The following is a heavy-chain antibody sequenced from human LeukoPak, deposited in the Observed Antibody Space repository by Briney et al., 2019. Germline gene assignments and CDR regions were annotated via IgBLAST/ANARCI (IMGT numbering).Heavy chain of an antibody. J-gene: IGHJ6*03. CDR2: IYYSGST. CDR3: ARHSWVPYDFWSVDYYYYMDV. CDR1: GGSISSSSYY. D-gene: IGHD3-3*01. V-gene: IGHV4-39*01. Sequence: SETLSLTCTVSGGSISSSSYYWGWIRQPPGKGLEWIGSIYYSGSTYYNPSLKSRVTISVDTSENQFSLKLSSVTAADTAVYYCARHSWVPYDFWSVDYYYYMDVWGKGATVTVSS.